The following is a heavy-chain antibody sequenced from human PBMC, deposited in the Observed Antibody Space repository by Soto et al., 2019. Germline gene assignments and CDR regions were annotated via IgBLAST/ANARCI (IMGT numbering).Heavy chain of an antibody. CDR2: INHSGST. D-gene: IGHD1-26*01. Sequence: SETLSLTCTVSGGSISSYYWSWIRQPPGKGLEWIGEINHSGSTNYNPSLKSRVTISVDTSKNQFSLKLSSVTAADTAVYYCASLSLGYFDYWGQGTLVTVSS. V-gene: IGHV4-34*01. CDR3: ASLSLGYFDY. J-gene: IGHJ4*02. CDR1: GGSISSYY.